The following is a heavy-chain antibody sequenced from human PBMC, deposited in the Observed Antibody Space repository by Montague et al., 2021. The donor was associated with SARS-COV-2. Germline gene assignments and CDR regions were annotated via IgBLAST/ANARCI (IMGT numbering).Heavy chain of an antibody. CDR3: ARPGGMTGTTSLYYVY. Sequence: SETLSLTCTVSGGSISSSSYYWVWIRQPPGKELVWIVSIYYSGSTYYNPSLKIRVTISVDTSQNQFYLKLSSVTAADTAVYYCARPGGMTGTTSLYYVYWGQGTLVTVSS. D-gene: IGHD1-20*01. CDR2: IYYSGST. CDR1: GGSISSSSYY. J-gene: IGHJ4*02. V-gene: IGHV4-39*01.